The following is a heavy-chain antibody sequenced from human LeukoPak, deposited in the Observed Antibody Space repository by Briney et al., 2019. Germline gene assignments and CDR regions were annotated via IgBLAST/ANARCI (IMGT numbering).Heavy chain of an antibody. D-gene: IGHD5-18*01. V-gene: IGHV4-39*07. Sequence: PSETLSLTCTVSGGSLSSSSYYWGCVSQPPGKWLEWLGYIYYNGITYYNPSFKSRATLSENTSKKQFFLKLSSVTAAAPPVYSFARDRGIQLGFDTWGQAALVTVSS. CDR2: IYYNGIT. CDR1: GGSLSSSSYY. J-gene: IGHJ5*02. CDR3: ARDRGIQLGFDT.